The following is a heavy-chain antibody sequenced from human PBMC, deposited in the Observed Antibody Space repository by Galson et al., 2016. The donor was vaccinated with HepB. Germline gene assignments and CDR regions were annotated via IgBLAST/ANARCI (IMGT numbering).Heavy chain of an antibody. D-gene: IGHD5-18*01. V-gene: IGHV3-30*04. J-gene: IGHJ5*02. CDR3: ARTFAPNLYSYGYGRWFDP. CDR2: ISYDRSNK. CDR1: GFTFSSYA. Sequence: SLRLSCAASGFTFSSYAMHWVRQAPGKGLEWVAVISYDRSNKYYADSVKGRFTISRDNSKNTLYLQMNSLRAEDTAVYYCARTFAPNLYSYGYGRWFDPWGQGTLVTVSS.